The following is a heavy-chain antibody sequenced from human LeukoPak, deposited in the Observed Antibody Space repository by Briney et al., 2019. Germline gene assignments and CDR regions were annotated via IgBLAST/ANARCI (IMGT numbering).Heavy chain of an antibody. V-gene: IGHV3-23*01. Sequence: GGSLRLSCAASGFTFSSYAMSWVRQAPGKGLEWVSAISGSGGSTYYADSVKGRFTISRDNSKNTLYLQMNSLRAEGTAVYYCAKDRHYYGSGSFSDYWGQGTLVTVSS. CDR2: ISGSGGST. CDR1: GFTFSSYA. CDR3: AKDRHYYGSGSFSDY. J-gene: IGHJ4*02. D-gene: IGHD3-10*01.